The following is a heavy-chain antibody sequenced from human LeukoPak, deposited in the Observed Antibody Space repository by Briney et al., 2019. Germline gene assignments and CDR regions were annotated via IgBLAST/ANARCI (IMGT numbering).Heavy chain of an antibody. D-gene: IGHD6-13*01. CDR1: GVSISTSC. CDR2: RCDDGRD. J-gene: IGHJ4*02. Sequence: PSETLSLTCTVSGVSISTSCWSWIRQSPGRGLEWVGYRCDDGRDLYNPSLRSRVSRVTISVDASEKQFSLSLRSVTAADTAMYYCATKPSRVSSSWDTLWGQGTLVTVSS. CDR3: ATKPSRVSSSWDTL. V-gene: IGHV4-59*03.